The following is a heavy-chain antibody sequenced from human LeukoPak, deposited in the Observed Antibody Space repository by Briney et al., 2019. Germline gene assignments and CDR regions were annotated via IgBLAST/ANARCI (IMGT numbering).Heavy chain of an antibody. CDR1: GFTFSSYE. Sequence: GGSLRLSCAASGFTFSSYEMNWVRQAPGKGLEWVSYISSSGSTVYYADSVKGRFTISRDNAKNSLYLQMNSLRAEDTAVYYCARDAHAVKGSWFDYWGQGTLVTVSS. CDR2: ISSSGSTV. J-gene: IGHJ4*02. CDR3: ARDAHAVKGSWFDY. D-gene: IGHD1-26*01. V-gene: IGHV3-48*03.